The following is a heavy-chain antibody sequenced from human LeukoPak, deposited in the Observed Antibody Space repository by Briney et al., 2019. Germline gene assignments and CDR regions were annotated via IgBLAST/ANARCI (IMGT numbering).Heavy chain of an antibody. Sequence: SETLSLTCGVYSGSLSDKYWSWIRQPPGKGLEWIGEINPSGRTNYNPSLKSRVTMSIDTSKNQFSLKLSSVTAADTAVYYCAKLSGYHFDYWGQGALVTVSS. CDR2: INPSGRT. CDR3: AKLSGYHFDY. CDR1: SGSLSDKY. J-gene: IGHJ4*02. V-gene: IGHV4-34*01. D-gene: IGHD5-12*01.